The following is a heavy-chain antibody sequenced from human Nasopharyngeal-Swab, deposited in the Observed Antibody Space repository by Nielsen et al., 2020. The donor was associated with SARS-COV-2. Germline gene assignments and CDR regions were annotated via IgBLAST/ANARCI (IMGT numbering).Heavy chain of an antibody. Sequence: WIRQPPGKGLEWIGEINHSGSTNYNPSLKSRVTISVDTSKNQFSLKLSSVTAADTAVYYCARIVVVAAPFHYYHYYMDVWGKGTTVTVSS. D-gene: IGHD2-15*01. V-gene: IGHV4-34*01. CDR2: INHSGST. CDR3: ARIVVVAAPFHYYHYYMDV. J-gene: IGHJ6*03.